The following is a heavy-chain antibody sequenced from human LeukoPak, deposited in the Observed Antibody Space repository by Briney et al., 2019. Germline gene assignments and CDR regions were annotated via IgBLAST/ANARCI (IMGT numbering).Heavy chain of an antibody. CDR1: GFTFSDYY. CDR2: ISNSDGTT. D-gene: IGHD5-12*01. Sequence: GGSLRLSCVASGFTFSDYYMGWIRQAPGKGLEWISYISNSDGTTYYADSVKGRFTISRDNSNNMVYLQMNSLRGEDTAVYYCAKNSAYDRSLGYYSYYMDVWGKGTTVTVSS. CDR3: AKNSAYDRSLGYYSYYMDV. J-gene: IGHJ6*03. V-gene: IGHV3-11*01.